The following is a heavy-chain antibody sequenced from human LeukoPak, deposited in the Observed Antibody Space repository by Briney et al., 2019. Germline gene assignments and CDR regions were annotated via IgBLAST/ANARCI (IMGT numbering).Heavy chain of an antibody. CDR3: AKTEYSTTVLPAVPEGNYFDY. Sequence: PGRSLRLSCAASGFTFSSYAMSWVRQAPGKGLEWVSAISGSGGSTYYADSVKGRFTISRDNSKNTLYLQMNSLRAEDTAVYYCAKTEYSTTVLPAVPEGNYFDYWGQGTLVTVSS. J-gene: IGHJ4*02. CDR1: GFTFSSYA. V-gene: IGHV3-23*01. D-gene: IGHD6-6*01. CDR2: ISGSGGST.